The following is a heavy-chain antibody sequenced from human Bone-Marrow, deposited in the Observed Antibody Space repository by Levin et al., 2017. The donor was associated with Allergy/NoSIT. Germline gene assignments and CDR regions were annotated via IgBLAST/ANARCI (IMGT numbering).Heavy chain of an antibody. Sequence: LSLTCAASGFTFDDYAMHWVRQAPGKGLEWVSGISWNSGSIGYADSVKGRFTISRDNAKNSLYLQMNSLRAEDTALYYCAKDSKKYCSGGSCYSGTLDYWGQGTLVTVSS. CDR3: AKDSKKYCSGGSCYSGTLDY. V-gene: IGHV3-9*01. D-gene: IGHD2-15*01. J-gene: IGHJ4*02. CDR1: GFTFDDYA. CDR2: ISWNSGSI.